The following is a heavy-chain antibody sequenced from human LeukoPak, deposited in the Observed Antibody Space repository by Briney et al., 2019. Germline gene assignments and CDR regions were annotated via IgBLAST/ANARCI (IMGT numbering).Heavy chain of an antibody. CDR1: GGSISSGDYY. CDR2: IYYSGST. Sequence: SQTLSLTCPVSGGSISSGDYYWSWIRQPPGKGLEWIGYIYYSGSTYYNPSLKSRVTISVDTSKNQFSLKLSSVTAADTAVYYCARASDYGGLGYYFDYWGQGTLVTVSS. CDR3: ARASDYGGLGYYFDY. D-gene: IGHD4-17*01. J-gene: IGHJ4*02. V-gene: IGHV4-30-4*01.